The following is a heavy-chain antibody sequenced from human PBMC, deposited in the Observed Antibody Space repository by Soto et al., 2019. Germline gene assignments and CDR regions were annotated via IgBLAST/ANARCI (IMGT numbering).Heavy chain of an antibody. Sequence: GGSLRLSCAASGFTFSSYSMNWVRQAPGKGLEWVSSISSSSSYIYYADSVKGRFTISRDNAKNSLYLQMNSLRAEDTAVYYCARVGSGYDYPEPGLFDYWGQGTLVTVSS. J-gene: IGHJ4*02. V-gene: IGHV3-21*01. D-gene: IGHD5-12*01. CDR3: ARVGSGYDYPEPGLFDY. CDR1: GFTFSSYS. CDR2: ISSSSSYI.